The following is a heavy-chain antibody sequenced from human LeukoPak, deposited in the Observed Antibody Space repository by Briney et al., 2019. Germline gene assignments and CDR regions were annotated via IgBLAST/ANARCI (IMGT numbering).Heavy chain of an antibody. CDR3: ARVTLMIDSTY. Sequence: GSLRLSCAASGFSFSTSWMNWLRQAPGKGLEWVANISPDGRETYYVDSVTGRFTISRDNAKNSLYLQMNSLRADDTAVYYCARVTLMIDSTYWGQGSLVTVSS. D-gene: IGHD2/OR15-2a*01. J-gene: IGHJ4*02. V-gene: IGHV3-7*01. CDR2: ISPDGRET. CDR1: GFSFSTSW.